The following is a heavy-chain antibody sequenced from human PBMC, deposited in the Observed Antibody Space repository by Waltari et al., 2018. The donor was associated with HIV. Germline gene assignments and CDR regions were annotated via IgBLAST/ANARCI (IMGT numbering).Heavy chain of an antibody. J-gene: IGHJ4*02. CDR1: GFSFGDFP. CDR3: TRSSTLDY. D-gene: IGHD6-19*01. CDR2: IRSRIYGGAT. V-gene: IGHV3-49*03. Sequence: EVQLVEFGGGLVQPGRSLSLSCTGFGFSFGDFPLSWCRRAPGKGLLGVVLIRSRIYGGATEYAASAKGRFTISRDDLKSVSYLQMNSLKTEDTAVYYGTRSSTLDYWGQGTLVTVSS.